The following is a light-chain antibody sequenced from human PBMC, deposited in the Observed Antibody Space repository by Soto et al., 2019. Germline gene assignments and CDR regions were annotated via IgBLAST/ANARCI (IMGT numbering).Light chain of an antibody. J-gene: IGLJ2*01. CDR2: TDS. Sequence: SYELTQPLSVSVALGQTARITCGGNNIGSKNVHWYQQKPGLAPVLVIYTDSNRPSGIPERFSGSNSGNTATLTISRAQAGDEADYYCQVWHSSTVVFGGGTKVTVL. CDR1: NIGSKN. CDR3: QVWHSSTVV. V-gene: IGLV3-9*01.